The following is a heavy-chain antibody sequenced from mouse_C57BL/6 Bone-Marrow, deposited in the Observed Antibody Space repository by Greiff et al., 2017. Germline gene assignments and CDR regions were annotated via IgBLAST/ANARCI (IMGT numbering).Heavy chain of an antibody. CDR1: GYTFTSYW. CDR2: IHPNSGST. D-gene: IGHD2-4*01. V-gene: IGHV1-64*01. Sequence: QVQLQQPGAELVKPGASVKLSCKASGYTFTSYWMPWVKQRPGQGLEWIGMIHPNSGSTNYNEKFKSKATLTVDKSSSTAYMQLSSLTSEDSAVYYCANDYGEVGYFDVWGKGTTVTVSS. J-gene: IGHJ1*03. CDR3: ANDYGEVGYFDV.